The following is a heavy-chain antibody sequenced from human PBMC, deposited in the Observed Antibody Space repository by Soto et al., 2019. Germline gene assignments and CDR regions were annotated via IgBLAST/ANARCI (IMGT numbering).Heavy chain of an antibody. V-gene: IGHV3-23*01. D-gene: IGHD2-8*02. J-gene: IGHJ4*02. CDR1: GFTASNYA. Sequence: VQLLESGGGLVQPGGSLRLSCGASGFTASNYATTWVRQAPGKGLQWVSTISGSGRSTYYADSVKGRSAISRDNSKNTLFLQMNDLRAEDTAVYFCAKDARRTGLVGHWIDWGQGTLVTVSS. CDR2: ISGSGRST. CDR3: AKDARRTGLVGHWID.